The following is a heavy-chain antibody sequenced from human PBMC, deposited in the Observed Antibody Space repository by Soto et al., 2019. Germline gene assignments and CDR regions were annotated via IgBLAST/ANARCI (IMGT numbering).Heavy chain of an antibody. D-gene: IGHD4-4*01. CDR2: IIPIFGTA. CDR1: GGTFSSYA. CDR3: ARRGGADYSNSQYYYYYGMDV. Sequence: GASVKLSCKASGGTFSSYAISWVRQAPGQGLEWMGGIIPIFGTANYAQKFQGRVTITADESTSTAYMELSSLRSEDTAVYYCARRGGADYSNSQYYYYYGMDVWGQGTTVTVSS. V-gene: IGHV1-69*13. J-gene: IGHJ6*02.